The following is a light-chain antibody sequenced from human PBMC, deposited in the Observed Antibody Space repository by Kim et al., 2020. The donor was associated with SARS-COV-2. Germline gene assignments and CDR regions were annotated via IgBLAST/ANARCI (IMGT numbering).Light chain of an antibody. V-gene: IGKV3-15*01. Sequence: SVSPGERANLSCRASESVSSNLAWYQQKPGQAPRLLMYDASTRATGVPARFSGSGSGTEFTLTISSLQSEDFAVYYCQQSNDRSLTFGGGTKLEI. CDR1: ESVSSN. CDR2: DAS. CDR3: QQSNDRSLT. J-gene: IGKJ4*01.